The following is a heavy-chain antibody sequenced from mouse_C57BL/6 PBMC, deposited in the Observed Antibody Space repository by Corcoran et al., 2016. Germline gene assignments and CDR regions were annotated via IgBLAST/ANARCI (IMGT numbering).Heavy chain of an antibody. J-gene: IGHJ1*03. D-gene: IGHD2-4*01. V-gene: IGHV1-81*01. CDR3: ARYDYDVNWYFDV. CDR1: GYTFTSYG. CDR2: IYPRSGNT. Sequence: QVQLQQSGAELARPGASVKLSCKASGYTFTSYGISWVKQRTGQGLEWIGEIYPRSGNTYYNEKFKGKATLTADKSSSTAYMELRSLTSEDSAVYFWARYDYDVNWYFDVWGTGTTITVSS.